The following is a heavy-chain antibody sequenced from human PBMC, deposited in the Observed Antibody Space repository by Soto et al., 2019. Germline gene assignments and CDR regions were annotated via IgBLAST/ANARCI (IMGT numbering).Heavy chain of an antibody. D-gene: IGHD2-2*01. V-gene: IGHV3-23*01. J-gene: IGHJ6*03. Sequence: HPGGSLRLCCAACGFTFSGYAMSWVRQAPGKGLEWVSGISGSGGSTCYAGAVKGRFAISRDNSKNTLYLQMSSLRAEDTAIYHSALRYCSRTTCPPLNSYFYMDVWGKGTTVTVSS. CDR3: ALRYCSRTTCPPLNSYFYMDV. CDR1: GFTFSGYA. CDR2: ISGSGGST.